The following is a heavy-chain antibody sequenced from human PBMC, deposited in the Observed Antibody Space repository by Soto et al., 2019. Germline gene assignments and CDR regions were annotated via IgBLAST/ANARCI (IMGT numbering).Heavy chain of an antibody. J-gene: IGHJ4*02. V-gene: IGHV4-34*01. CDR2: INHSGST. CDR1: GGSFSGYY. CDR3: AREGGVYYYDSSIDY. Sequence: SETLSLTCAVYGGSFSGYYWSWIRQPPGKGLEWIGEINHSGSTNYNPSLKSRVTISVDTSKNQFSLKLSSVTAADTAVYYCAREGGVYYYDSSIDYWGQGTLVTVSS. D-gene: IGHD3-22*01.